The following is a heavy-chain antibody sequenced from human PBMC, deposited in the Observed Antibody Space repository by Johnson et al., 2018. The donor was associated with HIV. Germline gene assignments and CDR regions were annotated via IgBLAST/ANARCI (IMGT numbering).Heavy chain of an antibody. CDR3: ARDPPYGGNPSAFDV. J-gene: IGHJ3*01. D-gene: IGHD4-23*01. Sequence: VESGGGLVQPGGSLRLSCAASGFTFSSYAMHWVRQAPGKGLEWVTIISYDGINKYYADSVKGRFTISRDNSKDTLYLQMHSLRPEDTALYYCARDPPYGGNPSAFDVWGQGTMVTVSS. V-gene: IGHV3-30-3*01. CDR2: ISYDGINK. CDR1: GFTFSSYA.